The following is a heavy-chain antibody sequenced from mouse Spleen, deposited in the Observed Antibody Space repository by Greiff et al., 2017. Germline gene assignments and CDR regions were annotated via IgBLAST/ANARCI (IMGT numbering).Heavy chain of an antibody. Sequence: SGPELVKPGASVKMSCKASGYTFTDYNMHWVKQSHGKSLEWIGYINPNNGGTSYNQKFKGKATLTVNKSSSTAYMELRSLTSEDSAVYYCARGGTTVVARSFDVWGAGTTVTVSS. CDR3: ARGGTTVVARSFDV. CDR1: GYTFTDYN. CDR2: INPNNGGT. D-gene: IGHD1-1*01. J-gene: IGHJ1*01. V-gene: IGHV1-22*01.